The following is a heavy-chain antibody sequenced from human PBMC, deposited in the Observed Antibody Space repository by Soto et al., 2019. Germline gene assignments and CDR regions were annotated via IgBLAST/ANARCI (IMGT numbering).Heavy chain of an antibody. D-gene: IGHD2-15*01. CDR2: ISNRGDT. J-gene: IGHJ3*02. Sequence: EVQLVESGGGLVQPGGSLRLSCTASGFIVSDTYVNWVRQAPGKGLEWVSVISNRGDTHYADSVRGRFSLSRDISDNTLHLQMNSLRVEDTAVYYGAREPRYCRGGSCSITGDAYDIWGQGTMVTVSS. CDR1: GFIVSDTY. CDR3: AREPRYCRGGSCSITGDAYDI. V-gene: IGHV3-66*01.